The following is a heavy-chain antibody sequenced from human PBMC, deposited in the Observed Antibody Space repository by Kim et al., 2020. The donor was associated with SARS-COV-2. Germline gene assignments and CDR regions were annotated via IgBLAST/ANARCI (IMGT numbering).Heavy chain of an antibody. CDR2: IWYDGSNK. CDR1: GFTFSSYG. CDR3: AKDLGYDILTGLHYYYYYGMDG. D-gene: IGHD3-9*01. Sequence: WGSLRLSCAASGFTFSSYGMHWVRQAPGKGLEWVAVIWYDGSNKYYADSVKGRCTISRDNSKNTLYLQMNSLRAEDTAVYYCAKDLGYDILTGLHYYYYYGMDGWGQGTPVTVSS. J-gene: IGHJ6*02. V-gene: IGHV3-33*06.